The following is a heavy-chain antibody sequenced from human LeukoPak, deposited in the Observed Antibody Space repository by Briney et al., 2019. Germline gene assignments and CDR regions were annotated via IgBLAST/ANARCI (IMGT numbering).Heavy chain of an antibody. Sequence: SETLSLTCTVSGGSISRYYWNWIRQSAGKGLGWIGRIYTSGSTNYNPSLKSRVTMSIDTSENQFSLKLSSVTAADTAVYYCARGSQVPVYPNPYNWFDPWGQGTLVTVSS. D-gene: IGHD2-2*01. CDR1: GGSISRYY. CDR3: ARGSQVPVYPNPYNWFDP. J-gene: IGHJ5*02. CDR2: IYTSGST. V-gene: IGHV4-4*07.